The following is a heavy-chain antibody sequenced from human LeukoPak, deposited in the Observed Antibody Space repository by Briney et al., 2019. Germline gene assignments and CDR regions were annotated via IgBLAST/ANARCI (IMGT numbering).Heavy chain of an antibody. CDR3: ATAGRPQAVARWIDS. V-gene: IGHV3-23*01. D-gene: IGHD6-19*01. Sequence: GGSLRLSCAASGFTFSSYAMSWVRQAPGKGLEWVSAISGSGGGTYYADSVKGRFTISRDNSKNALYLQMNSLRAEDTAIYYCATAGRPQAVARWIDSWGPGTLVTVSS. J-gene: IGHJ4*02. CDR2: ISGSGGGT. CDR1: GFTFSSYA.